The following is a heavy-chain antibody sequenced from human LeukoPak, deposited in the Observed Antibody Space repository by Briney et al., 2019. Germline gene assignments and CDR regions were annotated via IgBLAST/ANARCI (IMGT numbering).Heavy chain of an antibody. Sequence: ASVKVSCKASGYTFTSYGISWVRQALGQGLEWMGWISAYNGNTNYARKLQGRVTMTTDTSTSTAYMELRSLRSDDTAVYYCARGARRYDYVWGSYRSDFDYWGQGTLVTVSS. CDR1: GYTFTSYG. V-gene: IGHV1-18*01. D-gene: IGHD3-16*02. J-gene: IGHJ4*02. CDR3: ARGARRYDYVWGSYRSDFDY. CDR2: ISAYNGNT.